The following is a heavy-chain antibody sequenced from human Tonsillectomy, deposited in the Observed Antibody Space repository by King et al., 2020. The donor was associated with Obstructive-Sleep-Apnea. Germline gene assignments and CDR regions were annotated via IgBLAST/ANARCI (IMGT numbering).Heavy chain of an antibody. CDR2: IMDDGSNK. Sequence: VQLVESGGGVVQPGMSLRLSCAASGFTFWRYGRHWVRQDPGKGMEGVAGIMDDGSNKYYADSVMGRITSSRDHSKNTLYLQMNSLRAEDTAVYYCARDPRDYGEYDYWGQGTLVTVSS. D-gene: IGHD4-17*01. V-gene: IGHV3-33*01. CDR3: ARDPRDYGEYDY. J-gene: IGHJ4*02. CDR1: GFTFWRYG.